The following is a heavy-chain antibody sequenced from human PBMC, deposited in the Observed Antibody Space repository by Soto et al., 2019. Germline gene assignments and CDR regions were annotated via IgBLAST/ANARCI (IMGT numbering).Heavy chain of an antibody. D-gene: IGHD3-22*01. V-gene: IGHV4-30-4*01. CDR1: GGSINSGDYY. J-gene: IGHJ3*01. CDR2: ISYSGST. CDR3: ATVPTYYYDRSGYANAFDV. Sequence: SETLSLTCTVSGGSINSGDYYWSWIRQPPGKGLEWIGYISYSGSTYHNPSLKSRINISVDTSKNQFSLKLNSLTAADTAVYHCATVPTYYYDRSGYANAFDVWGHGTMVTVSS.